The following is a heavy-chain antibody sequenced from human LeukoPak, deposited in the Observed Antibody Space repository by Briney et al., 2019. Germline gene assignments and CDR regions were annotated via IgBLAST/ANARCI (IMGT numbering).Heavy chain of an antibody. V-gene: IGHV3-23*01. CDR3: AKGTAMVHSYYYMDV. CDR2: ISGSGGST. D-gene: IGHD5-18*01. Sequence: GGSLRLSCAASGFAFSNSGMTWVRQAPGKGLEWVSAISGSGGSTYYADSVKGRFTISRDNSKNTLYLQMNSLRAEDTAVYYCAKGTAMVHSYYYMDVWGKGTTVTISS. CDR1: GFAFSNSG. J-gene: IGHJ6*03.